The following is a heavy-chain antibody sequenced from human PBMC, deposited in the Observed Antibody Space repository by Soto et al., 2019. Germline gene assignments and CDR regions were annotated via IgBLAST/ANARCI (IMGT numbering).Heavy chain of an antibody. V-gene: IGHV3-7*01. Sequence: GGSLRLSCAASGFTFSNSWMTWVRQAPGKGLEWVANTKEDGSEKYYGDSVKGRFAISRDNAKNSLYLKLSSLRVEDTAVYYCARQGYYVMDVWGKGTTVTVSS. J-gene: IGHJ6*04. CDR2: TKEDGSEK. CDR3: ARQGYYVMDV. CDR1: GFTFSNSW.